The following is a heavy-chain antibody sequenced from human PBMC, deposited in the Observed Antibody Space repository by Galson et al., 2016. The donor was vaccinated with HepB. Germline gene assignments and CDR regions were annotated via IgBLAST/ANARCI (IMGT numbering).Heavy chain of an antibody. D-gene: IGHD5-18*01. J-gene: IGHJ6*02. V-gene: IGHV1-69*13. CDR1: GGTFSSYA. CDR3: VLSTDSPLNFYGMDV. CDR2: IIPIFGTA. Sequence: SVKVSCKASGGTFSSYAVSWVRQAPGQGLEWMGGIIPIFGTANYAQKFQGRVTITADESTTTAAMELSGLRSEDTAIFYCVLSTDSPLNFYGMDVWGQGTTVTVSS.